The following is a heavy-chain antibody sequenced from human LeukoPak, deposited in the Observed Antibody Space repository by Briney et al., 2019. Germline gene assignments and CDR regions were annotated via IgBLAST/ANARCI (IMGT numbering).Heavy chain of an antibody. CDR2: TYYRSKWYN. CDR3: ARGYCSSTSCHFDY. V-gene: IGHV6-1*01. CDR1: GDSVSSNSAA. J-gene: IGHJ4*02. Sequence: SQTLSLTCAISGDSVSSNSAAWNWIRQSPSRGLEWLGRTYYRSKWYNGYAVSVKSRITINPDTSKNQFSLQLNSVTPEDTAVYYCARGYCSSTSCHFDYWGQGTLVTVSS. D-gene: IGHD2-2*01.